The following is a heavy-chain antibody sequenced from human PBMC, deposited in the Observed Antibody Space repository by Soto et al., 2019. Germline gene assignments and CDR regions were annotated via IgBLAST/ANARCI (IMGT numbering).Heavy chain of an antibody. Sequence: SETLSLTCTVSGGSISSYYWSWIRQPPGKGLEWIGYIYYSGSTNYNPSLKSRVTISVDTSKNQFSLKLSSVTAADTAVYYCARASGGYSGSYYRHDAFDIWGQGNPGHRLL. D-gene: IGHD1-26*01. CDR1: GGSISSYY. J-gene: IGHJ3*02. V-gene: IGHV4-59*01. CDR2: IYYSGST. CDR3: ARASGGYSGSYYRHDAFDI.